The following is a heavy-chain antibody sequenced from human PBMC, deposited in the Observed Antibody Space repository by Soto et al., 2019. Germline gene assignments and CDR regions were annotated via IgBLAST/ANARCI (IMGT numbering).Heavy chain of an antibody. D-gene: IGHD2-15*01. J-gene: IGHJ1*01. CDR3: ARGAGYCSGGSCYSSEYFQH. CDR2: ISSSSSYI. V-gene: IGHV3-21*01. CDR1: GFTFSSYS. Sequence: PGGSLRLSCAASGFTFSSYSMNWVRQAPGKGLEWVSSISSSSSYIYYADSVKGRFTISRDNAKNSLYLQMNSLRAEDTAVYYCARGAGYCSGGSCYSSEYFQHWGQGTLVTVSS.